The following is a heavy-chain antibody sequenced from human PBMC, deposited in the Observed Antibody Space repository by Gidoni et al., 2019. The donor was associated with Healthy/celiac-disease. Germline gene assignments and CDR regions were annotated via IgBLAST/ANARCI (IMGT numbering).Heavy chain of an antibody. J-gene: IGHJ3*02. CDR2: ISYDGSNK. CDR1: GFTFSSYA. V-gene: IGHV3-30-3*01. D-gene: IGHD3-22*01. CDR3: ARDVYYDSSGPPGAFDI. Sequence: QVQLVESGGGVVQPGRSLRLSCAASGFTFSSYAMHWVRQAPGKGLEWVAVISYDGSNKYYADSVKGRFTISRDNSKNTLYLQMNSLRAEDTAVYYCARDVYYDSSGPPGAFDIWGQGTMVTVSS.